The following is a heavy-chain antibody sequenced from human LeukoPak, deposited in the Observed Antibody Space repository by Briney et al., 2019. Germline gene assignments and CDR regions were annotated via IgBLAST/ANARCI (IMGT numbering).Heavy chain of an antibody. D-gene: IGHD3-3*01. CDR3: PRYWAPYYDFWSGYYTHFDY. Sequence: WGSLRLSCAASGFTFSSYSMNWVRQAPGKGLEWVSSISSSGSNNYYPDSVKGRFTIARDNAKNSLYLQMNSLRAEETAVYYCPRYWAPYYDFWSGYYTHFDYWGQGTLVTVSS. J-gene: IGHJ4*02. CDR1: GFTFSSYS. V-gene: IGHV3-21*01. CDR2: ISSSGSNN.